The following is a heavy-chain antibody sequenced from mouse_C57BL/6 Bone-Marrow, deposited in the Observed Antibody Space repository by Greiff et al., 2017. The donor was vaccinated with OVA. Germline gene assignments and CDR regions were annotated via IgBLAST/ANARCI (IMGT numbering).Heavy chain of an antibody. CDR3: ARRGIPYYTSFDY. Sequence: VQLQQPGTELVKPGASVKLSCKASGYTFTSYWMHWVKQRPGQGLEWIGNINPSNGGTNYNAKFKSKATLTVDKSSSTAYMQLISLTSEDSAVYYCARRGIPYYTSFDYWGQGTTLTVSS. CDR1: GYTFTSYW. J-gene: IGHJ2*01. D-gene: IGHD2-12*01. CDR2: INPSNGGT. V-gene: IGHV1-53*01.